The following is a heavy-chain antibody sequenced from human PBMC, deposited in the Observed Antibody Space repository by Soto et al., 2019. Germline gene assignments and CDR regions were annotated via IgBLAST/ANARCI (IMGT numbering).Heavy chain of an antibody. J-gene: IGHJ4*02. CDR1: GFTFSSYA. CDR2: ISGSGGST. D-gene: IGHD4-17*01. CDR3: AKDLTTVVARKGGYFDY. V-gene: IGHV3-23*01. Sequence: GGSLRLSCAASGFTFSSYAMSWVRQAPGKGLECVSTISGSGGSTYYADSVKGRFTISRDNSQSTLYLQMNGLRAEDTAVYYCAKDLTTVVARKGGYFDYWGQGTLVTVSS.